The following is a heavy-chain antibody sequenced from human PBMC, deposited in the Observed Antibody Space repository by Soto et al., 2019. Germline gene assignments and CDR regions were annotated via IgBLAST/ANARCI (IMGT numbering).Heavy chain of an antibody. Sequence: XSVXVSCKASXXTFTXXXXXXVXQAPGXRLEWMGWINAGNGNTKYSQKFQGRVTITRDTSASTAYMELSSLRSEDTAVYYCARARELRFLEWLSPMTWFDPWGQGTLVTVSS. CDR2: INAGNGNT. CDR1: XXTFTXXX. D-gene: IGHD3-3*01. CDR3: ARARELRFLEWLSPMTWFDP. J-gene: IGHJ5*02. V-gene: IGHV1-3*01.